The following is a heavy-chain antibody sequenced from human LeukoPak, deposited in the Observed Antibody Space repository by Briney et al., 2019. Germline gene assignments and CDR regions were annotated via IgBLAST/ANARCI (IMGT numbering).Heavy chain of an antibody. CDR3: ASLHYYGSGSYEVADY. J-gene: IGHJ4*02. CDR1: GYTLTELS. V-gene: IGHV1-46*01. CDR2: INPSGGST. D-gene: IGHD3-10*01. Sequence: ASVKVSCKVSGYTLTELSMHWVRQAPGQGLEWMGIINPSGGSTSYAQKFQGRVTMTRDTSTSTVYMELSSLRSEDTAVYYCASLHYYGSGSYEVADYWGQGTLVTVSS.